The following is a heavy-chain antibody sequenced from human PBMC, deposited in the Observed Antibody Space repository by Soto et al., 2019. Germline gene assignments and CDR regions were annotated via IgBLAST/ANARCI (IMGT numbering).Heavy chain of an antibody. V-gene: IGHV4-39*02. J-gene: IGHJ4*02. D-gene: IGHD2-15*01. CDR1: GGSITSSSYY. Sequence: QLQLQESGPGLVKPSETLSLTCTVSGGSITSSSYYWGWIRQPPGKGLEWIGSIYYIGNTYYTPSLNSRVTISVDTSKNQFSLKLSSVTAADTAVYYCAREGGRYCSGGSCQVDYWGQGTLVTVSS. CDR3: AREGGRYCSGGSCQVDY. CDR2: IYYIGNT.